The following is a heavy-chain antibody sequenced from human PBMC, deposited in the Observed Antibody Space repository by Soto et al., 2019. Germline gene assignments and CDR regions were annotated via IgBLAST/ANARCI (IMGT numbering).Heavy chain of an antibody. CDR1: GFTFSTYD. CDR2: IGSAGDT. Sequence: EVQLVESGGGLVQPGGSLRLCCAASGFTFSTYDMHWVRQATGKGLEWVSAIGSAGDTSYPASVKGRFTISRENAKNSLYLQMNSLRAGDTAVYYCARVVWGYSGYDYYFDYWGQGTLVTVSS. CDR3: ARVVWGYSGYDYYFDY. D-gene: IGHD5-12*01. V-gene: IGHV3-13*01. J-gene: IGHJ4*02.